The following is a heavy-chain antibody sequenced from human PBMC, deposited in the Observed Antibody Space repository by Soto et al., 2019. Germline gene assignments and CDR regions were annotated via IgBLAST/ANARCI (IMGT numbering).Heavy chain of an antibody. CDR1: GDSVSSNSAA. CDR3: AREGGDNNSWHFAY. J-gene: IGHJ4*02. CDR2: TYYRSKWNN. Sequence: HTLSLTCAISGDSVSSNSAAWNWVRQSPSRGLEWLGRTYYRSKWNNDYAVSVKRRITINPDTSKNQVSLQLNSVTPEDTAVYYFAREGGDNNSWHFAYWGQGSFVTVSA. V-gene: IGHV6-1*01. D-gene: IGHD6-13*01.